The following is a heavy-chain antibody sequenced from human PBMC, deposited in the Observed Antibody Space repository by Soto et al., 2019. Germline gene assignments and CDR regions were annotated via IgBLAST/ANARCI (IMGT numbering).Heavy chain of an antibody. J-gene: IGHJ6*02. CDR2: IVPSVDTT. CDR1: GGTFSRSG. CDR3: ARCPQPPDPAAPYALDV. Sequence: QVQLVQSGTEVKKPGASVKVSCKASGGTFSRSGFHWVRQAPGQGLEWMGMIVPSVDTTNYAQKFQARVTISADKLPSTVSMELGSLKSEDPALYYWARCPQPPDPAAPYALDVGAKGPGSSSP. D-gene: IGHD2-15*01. V-gene: IGHV1-69*06.